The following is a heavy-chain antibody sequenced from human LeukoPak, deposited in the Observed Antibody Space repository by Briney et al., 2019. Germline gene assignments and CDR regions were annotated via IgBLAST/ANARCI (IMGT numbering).Heavy chain of an antibody. CDR2: IHHSGST. V-gene: IGHV4-38-2*02. J-gene: IGHJ5*02. Sequence: SETLSLTCSVSGYSISSGYYWGWIRQPPGKGLEWIGSIHHSGSTYYNPSLKSRVTISVDTSKNQFSLKLSSVTAADTAVYYCAPSSSSFGADCFDPWGQGTLVTVSS. CDR3: APSSSSFGADCFDP. CDR1: GYSISSGYY. D-gene: IGHD6-6*01.